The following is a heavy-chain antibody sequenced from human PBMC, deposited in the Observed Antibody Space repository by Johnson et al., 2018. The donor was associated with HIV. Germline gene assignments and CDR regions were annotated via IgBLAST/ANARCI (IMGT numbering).Heavy chain of an antibody. D-gene: IGHD2-21*02. CDR2: IYSGGST. J-gene: IGHJ3*02. CDR1: GFNFNGFG. V-gene: IGHV3-NL1*01. Sequence: VQLVESGGGLVKPGGSLRLSCAASGFNFNGFGMHWVRQAPGKGLEWVSVIYSGGSTYYADSVKGRFTISRDNSKNTLYLQMNSLRAEDTAVYYCARVTAYNSFDIWGQGTMVTVSS. CDR3: ARVTAYNSFDI.